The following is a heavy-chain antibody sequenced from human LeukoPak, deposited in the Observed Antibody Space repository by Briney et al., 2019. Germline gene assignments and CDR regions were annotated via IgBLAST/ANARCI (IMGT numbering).Heavy chain of an antibody. V-gene: IGHV3-23*01. CDR2: IGSSGGST. CDR1: GFIFSHYS. Sequence: PGGSLRLSCAASGFIFSHYSMHWVRQAPGKGLEWVSVIGSSGGSTYYADSVKGRFTVSRDNSKNTLYLQMNSLRAEDTAVYYCAKDPIVVVVAGNWFDPWGQGTLVTVSS. D-gene: IGHD2-15*01. J-gene: IGHJ5*02. CDR3: AKDPIVVVVAGNWFDP.